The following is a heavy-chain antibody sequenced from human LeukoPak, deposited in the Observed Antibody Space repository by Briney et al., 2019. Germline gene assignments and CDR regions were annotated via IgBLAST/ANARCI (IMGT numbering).Heavy chain of an antibody. CDR3: ARDRDSGWSYNWFDP. D-gene: IGHD6-13*01. CDR1: GGPISSYY. J-gene: IGHJ5*02. CDR2: IYTSGST. Sequence: PSETLSLTCTVSGGPISSYYWSWIRQPAGKGLEWIGRIYTSGSTNYNPSLKSRVTMSVDTSKNQFSLRLSPVTAADTAVYYCARDRDSGWSYNWFDPWGQGTLVTVSS. V-gene: IGHV4-4*07.